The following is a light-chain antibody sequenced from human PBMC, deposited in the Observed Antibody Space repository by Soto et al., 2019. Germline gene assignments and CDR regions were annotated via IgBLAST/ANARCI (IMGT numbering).Light chain of an antibody. J-gene: IGKJ4*01. V-gene: IGKV3-11*01. Sequence: EIVLTQSPATLSLSPGERATLSCRASQSVSSYLAWYQQKPGQAPRLLIYDASNRATGIPARFSGSGSGTDFTLTIRSLEPEDFAVYYCQQRSNWTLTFGRGTKVEIK. CDR1: QSVSSY. CDR3: QQRSNWTLT. CDR2: DAS.